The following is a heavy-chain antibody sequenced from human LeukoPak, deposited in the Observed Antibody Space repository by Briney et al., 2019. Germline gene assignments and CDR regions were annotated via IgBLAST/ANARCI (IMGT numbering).Heavy chain of an antibody. CDR1: GFAFSSYA. V-gene: IGHV3-23*01. J-gene: IGHJ4*02. CDR2: ISGSGGST. Sequence: GGSLRLSCAASGFAFSSYAMSWVRQAPGKGLEWVSAISGSGGSTYYADSVKGRFTISRDNSKNTLYLQMNSLRAEDTAVYYCAKRPTPPNYDSSGYYPDYWGQGTLVTVSS. D-gene: IGHD3-22*01. CDR3: AKRPTPPNYDSSGYYPDY.